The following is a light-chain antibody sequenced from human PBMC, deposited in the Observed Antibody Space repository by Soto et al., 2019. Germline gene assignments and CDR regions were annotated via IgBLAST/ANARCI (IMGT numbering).Light chain of an antibody. CDR3: QQYNSYWT. Sequence: DIQMTQSPSSLSASVGDRVTITCQASPHIGYYLNWYQQKPGKAPKLLIYKASSLESGVPSRFSGSGSGTEFTLTISSLQPDDFATYYCQQYNSYWTFGQGTKVDIK. V-gene: IGKV1-5*03. CDR1: PHIGYY. J-gene: IGKJ1*01. CDR2: KAS.